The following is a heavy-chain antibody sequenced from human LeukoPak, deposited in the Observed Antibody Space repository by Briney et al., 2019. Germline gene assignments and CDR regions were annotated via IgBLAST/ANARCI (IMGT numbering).Heavy chain of an antibody. CDR1: GGTFSSYA. J-gene: IGHJ5*02. V-gene: IGHV1-69*01. D-gene: IGHD5-12*01. CDR2: IIPIFGTA. Sequence: SVKVSCKASGGTFSSYAISWVRQAPGQGLEWMGGIIPIFGTANYAQKFQGRVTITADESTSTAYMELSSLRSEDTAVYYCASRTFPPSEPSGYAQYYNWFDPWGQGTLVTVSS. CDR3: ASRTFPPSEPSGYAQYYNWFDP.